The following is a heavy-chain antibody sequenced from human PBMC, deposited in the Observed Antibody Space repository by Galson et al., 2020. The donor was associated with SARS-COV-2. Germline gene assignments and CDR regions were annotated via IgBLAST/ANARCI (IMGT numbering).Heavy chain of an antibody. CDR2: IYTSGST. D-gene: IGHD6-6*01. J-gene: IGHJ6*02. Sequence: ETSETLSLTCTVSGGSISSASYYWSWIRQPAGKGLEWIGRIYTSGSTNYNPSLKSRVTISVDTSKNQFSLKLSSVTAADTAVYYCVSGEVEEQLVDYYYGMDVWGQGTTVTVSS. V-gene: IGHV4-61*02. CDR1: GGSISSASYY. CDR3: VSGEVEEQLVDYYYGMDV.